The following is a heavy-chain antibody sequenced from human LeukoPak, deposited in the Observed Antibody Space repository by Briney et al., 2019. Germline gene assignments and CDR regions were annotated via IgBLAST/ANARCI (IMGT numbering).Heavy chain of an antibody. V-gene: IGHV4-39*01. CDR3: ARLKGSSSWFY. CDR1: GGSVSSSSYF. J-gene: IGHJ4*02. D-gene: IGHD6-13*01. CDR2: IYYSGST. Sequence: PSETLSLTCTVSGGSVSSSSYFWGWIRQPPGKGLEWIGSIYYSGSTCYNPSLKSRVTMSVDTSKHQLSLKLSSVTAADTAVYYCARLKGSSSWFYWGQGTLVTVSS.